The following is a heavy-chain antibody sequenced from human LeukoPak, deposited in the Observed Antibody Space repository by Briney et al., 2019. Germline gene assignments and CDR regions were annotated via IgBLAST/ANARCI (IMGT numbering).Heavy chain of an antibody. V-gene: IGHV1-18*01. Sequence: ASVKVSCKSSGYTFTSYGISWARQAPGQGLEWMGWISAYNGNTNYAQKLQGRVTVTTDTSTSTAYMELRSLRSDDTAVYYYARVCPVSGGDCYSTFDAFDIWGQGTMVTVSS. J-gene: IGHJ3*02. CDR2: ISAYNGNT. D-gene: IGHD2-21*01. CDR1: GYTFTSYG. CDR3: ARVCPVSGGDCYSTFDAFDI.